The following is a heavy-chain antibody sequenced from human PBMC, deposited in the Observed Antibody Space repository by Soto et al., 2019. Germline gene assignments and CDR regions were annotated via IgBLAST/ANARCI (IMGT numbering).Heavy chain of an antibody. J-gene: IGHJ4*02. CDR2: ISGSGGST. CDR1: GFTFSSYA. CDR3: ARALDFWSAYFDY. Sequence: GGSLRLSCAASGFTFSSYAMSWVRQAPGKGLDWVSTISGSGGSTYYADSVKGRFTISRDNSKNTLYLQMNSLRTEDTAVYYCARALDFWSAYFDYWGQGSLVTVSS. D-gene: IGHD3-3*01. V-gene: IGHV3-23*01.